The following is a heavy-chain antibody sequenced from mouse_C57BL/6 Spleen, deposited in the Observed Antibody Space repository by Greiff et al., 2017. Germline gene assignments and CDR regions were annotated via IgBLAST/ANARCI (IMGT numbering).Heavy chain of an antibody. Sequence: QVQLQQPGAELVKPGASVKLSCKASGYTFTSYWMHWVKQRPGQGLEWIGMIHPNSGSTNYNEKFKSKATLTVDKSSSTAYMQLSSLTSEDSAVYYYAYCYGSSYWFAYWGQGTLVTVSA. D-gene: IGHD1-1*01. CDR3: AYCYGSSYWFAY. CDR1: GYTFTSYW. CDR2: IHPNSGST. V-gene: IGHV1-64*01. J-gene: IGHJ3*01.